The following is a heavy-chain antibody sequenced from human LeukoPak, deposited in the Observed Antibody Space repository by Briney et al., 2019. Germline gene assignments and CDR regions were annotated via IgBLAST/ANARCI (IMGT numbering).Heavy chain of an antibody. CDR2: INHSGST. Sequence: KPSETLSLTCAVYGGSFSGYYWSWIRQPPGKGREWIGEINHSGSTNYNPSLKSRVTISVDTSKNQFSLKLSSVTAAATAVYYCARLSYYDFWSRFAPWGQGTLVTVSS. J-gene: IGHJ5*02. CDR3: ARLSYYDFWSRFAP. V-gene: IGHV4-34*01. CDR1: GGSFSGYY. D-gene: IGHD3-3*01.